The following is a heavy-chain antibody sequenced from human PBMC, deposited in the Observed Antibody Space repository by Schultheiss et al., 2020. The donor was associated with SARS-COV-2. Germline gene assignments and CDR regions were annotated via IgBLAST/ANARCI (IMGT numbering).Heavy chain of an antibody. CDR2: ISAYNGNT. V-gene: IGHV1-18*04. J-gene: IGHJ6*02. D-gene: IGHD6-13*01. CDR1: GYTFTSYY. CDR3: ARVRAAAGILTYYYGMDV. Sequence: ASVKVSCKASGYTFTSYYMHWVRQAPGQGLEWMGWISAYNGNTNYAQKLQGRVTMTTDTSTSTAYMELRSLRSDDTAVYYCARVRAAAGILTYYYGMDVWGQGTTVTVSS.